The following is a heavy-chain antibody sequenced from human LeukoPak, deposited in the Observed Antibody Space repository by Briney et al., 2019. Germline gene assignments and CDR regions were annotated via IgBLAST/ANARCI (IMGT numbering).Heavy chain of an antibody. Sequence: PGGSLRLSCAASGFTFSSFAMTWVRQAPGKGLEWVSGFDGNGPNTYYADSVKGRWTISRDNSRNTLYLEMNSPRPEDTAIYYCAKPRTTGLGWAQFDYWGQGSLVTVSS. D-gene: IGHD2-8*02. V-gene: IGHV3-23*01. CDR3: AKPRTTGLGWAQFDY. J-gene: IGHJ4*02. CDR1: GFTFSSFA. CDR2: FDGNGPNT.